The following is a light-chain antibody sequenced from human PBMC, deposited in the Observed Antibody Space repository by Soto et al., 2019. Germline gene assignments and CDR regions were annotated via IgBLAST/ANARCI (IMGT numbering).Light chain of an antibody. V-gene: IGKV4-1*01. Sequence: DIVMTQSPGSLAVSLGERATINCKSSQSILYSSNNKNYLAWYQQKPGQPPKLLIYWASTRESGVPDRFSGSGSGTDFTLSISSLQAGDVAVYYCQQYYSSPWTFGQGTKVEIK. CDR2: WAS. J-gene: IGKJ1*01. CDR3: QQYYSSPWT. CDR1: QSILYSSNNKNY.